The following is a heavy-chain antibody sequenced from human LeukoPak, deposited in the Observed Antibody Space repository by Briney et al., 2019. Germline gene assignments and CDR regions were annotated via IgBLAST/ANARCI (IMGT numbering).Heavy chain of an antibody. CDR3: ARDVDTATDQINDY. D-gene: IGHD5-18*01. CDR1: GYTFTSYG. J-gene: IGHJ4*02. CDR2: ISAYNGNT. V-gene: IGHV1-18*01. Sequence: ASVKVSCKASGYTFTSYGISWVRQAPGQGLEWMGWISAYNGNTNYAQKLQGRVTMTTDTSTSTAYMELRSLRSDDTAVYYCARDVDTATDQINDYWGQGTLVTVSS.